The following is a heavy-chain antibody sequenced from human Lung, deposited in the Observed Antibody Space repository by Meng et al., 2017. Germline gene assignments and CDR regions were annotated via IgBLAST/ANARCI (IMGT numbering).Heavy chain of an antibody. CDR3: ARESGYFEY. CDR2: IRGDGGSI. Sequence: EVRLVGSGGGLRQPGGSLRLSVAASGFTFRSYWMHWVRQAPGKGLVWVSRIRGDGGSIVYADSVKGRFTISRDNAKNTLFLQMNSLRAEDTAVYYCARESGYFEYWGQGILVTASS. V-gene: IGHV3-74*03. CDR1: GFTFRSYW. J-gene: IGHJ4*02.